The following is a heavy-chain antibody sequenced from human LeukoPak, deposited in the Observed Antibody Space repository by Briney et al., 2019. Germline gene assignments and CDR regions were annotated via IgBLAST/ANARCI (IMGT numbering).Heavy chain of an antibody. CDR1: GFTFSSYE. V-gene: IGHV3-48*03. J-gene: IGHJ4*02. Sequence: PGGSLRLSCAASGFTFSSYEMNWVRQAPGKRPEWVSYVSGSGSTIYYADSVKGRFTISRDNAKTSLYLQTNSLRVEDTAVYYCARVAAVGKGVFDYWGQGTLVTVSS. D-gene: IGHD6-13*01. CDR3: ARVAAVGKGVFDY. CDR2: VSGSGSTI.